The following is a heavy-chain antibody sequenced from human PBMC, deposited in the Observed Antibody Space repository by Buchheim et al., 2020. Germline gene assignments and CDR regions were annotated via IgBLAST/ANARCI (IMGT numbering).Heavy chain of an antibody. Sequence: QVQLVESGGGVVQPGRSLRLSCAASGFTFSSYAMHWVRQAPGKGLEWVAVISYDGSNKYYAASVKGRFTISRDNSKNTLYLQMNSLRAEDTAVYYCARDGYRYEVANWFDPWGQGTL. CDR2: ISYDGSNK. CDR1: GFTFSSYA. J-gene: IGHJ5*02. CDR3: ARDGYRYEVANWFDP. D-gene: IGHD3-16*02. V-gene: IGHV3-30-3*01.